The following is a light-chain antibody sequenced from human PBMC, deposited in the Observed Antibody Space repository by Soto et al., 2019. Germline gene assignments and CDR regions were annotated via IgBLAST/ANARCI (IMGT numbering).Light chain of an antibody. Sequence: IQLTLTTYSLGASVGDSVTITCPASQSISYYLNWYQKKPGRAPRLRIYTTSSLQSGVPSKFRGRASGTDFTLTISSLQPEDCATYYGQQYNSYPITFGQGTRLEIK. J-gene: IGKJ5*01. V-gene: IGKV1-16*02. CDR1: QSISYY. CDR3: QQYNSYPIT. CDR2: TTS.